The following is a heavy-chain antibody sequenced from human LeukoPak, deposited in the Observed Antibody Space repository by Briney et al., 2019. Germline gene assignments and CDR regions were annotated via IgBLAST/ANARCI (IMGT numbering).Heavy chain of an antibody. CDR1: GFTFSSYS. D-gene: IGHD6-19*01. J-gene: IGHJ4*02. V-gene: IGHV3-21*01. CDR3: ARKNLSSGWYYVY. Sequence: PWGSLRLSCGASGFTFSSYSMNWVRQALAHGVAWFSSISSSSSYIYHADSVKGRFTISRDNAKNSLYLQMNSLRAEDTAVYYCARKNLSSGWYYVYWGQGTLVTVSS. CDR2: ISSSSSYI.